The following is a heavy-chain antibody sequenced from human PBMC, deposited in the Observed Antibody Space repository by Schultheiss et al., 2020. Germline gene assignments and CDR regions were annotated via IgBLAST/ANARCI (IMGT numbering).Heavy chain of an antibody. J-gene: IGHJ4*02. V-gene: IGHV1-69*06. CDR1: GYTFTGYY. D-gene: IGHD6-6*01. Sequence: SVKVSCKASGYTFTGYYMHWVRQAPGQGLEWMGRIIPIFGTANYAQKFQGRVTITADKSTSTAYMELSSLRSEDTAVYYCASIAARPGWGQGTLVTVSS. CDR2: IIPIFGTA. CDR3: ASIAARPG.